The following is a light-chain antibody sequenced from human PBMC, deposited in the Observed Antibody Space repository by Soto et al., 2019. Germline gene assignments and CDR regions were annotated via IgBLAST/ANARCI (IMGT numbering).Light chain of an antibody. CDR2: DVF. CDR3: CSYAAGDTFK. CDR1: SSDIGTFNY. Sequence: QSVLTQPRSVSGSPGHSVTISCIGTSSDIGTFNYVSWHQQRPGKAPRLVIYDVFQRPSGVPDRFSASKSGITASLTISGLQAEDEADYYCCSYAAGDTFKFGGGTKLTVL. V-gene: IGLV2-11*01. J-gene: IGLJ2*01.